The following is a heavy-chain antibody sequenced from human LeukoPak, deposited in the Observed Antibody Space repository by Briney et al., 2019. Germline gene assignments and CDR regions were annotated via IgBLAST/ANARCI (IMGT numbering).Heavy chain of an antibody. J-gene: IGHJ4*02. CDR3: AREGRYCSSTSCYFHLDY. CDR2: ISYDGSNK. V-gene: IGHV3-30-3*01. CDR1: GFTFSSYA. Sequence: GGSLRLSCAASGFTFSSYAMHWVRQAPGKGLEWVAVISYDGSNKYYADSVKGRFTISRDNSKNTLYLQMNSLRAEDTAVYYCAREGRYCSSTSCYFHLDYWGQGTLVTVSS. D-gene: IGHD2-2*01.